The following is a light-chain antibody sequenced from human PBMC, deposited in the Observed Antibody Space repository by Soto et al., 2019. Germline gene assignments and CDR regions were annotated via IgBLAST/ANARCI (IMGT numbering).Light chain of an antibody. CDR3: QQYGSSPPNT. J-gene: IGKJ2*01. CDR2: GAS. Sequence: EIVLTQSPGTLSLSPGERATLSCRASQSVSNNYLAWYQQKPGQAPRLLIYGASSRATGIPDMFSGSGSGTDFTFTISRLEPEDCVVYYCQQYGSSPPNTCGQGTKLEIK. CDR1: QSVSNNY. V-gene: IGKV3-20*01.